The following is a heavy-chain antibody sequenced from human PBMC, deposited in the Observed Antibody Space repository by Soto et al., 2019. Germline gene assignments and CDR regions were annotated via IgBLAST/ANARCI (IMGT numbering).Heavy chain of an antibody. CDR2: IYPGDSDT. CDR3: AILRGRPIYYYGMDV. D-gene: IGHD3-10*01. J-gene: IGHJ6*02. V-gene: IGHV5-51*01. CDR1: GYSFTSYW. Sequence: PGESLKISCKGSGYSFTSYWIGWVRQMPGKGLEWMGIIYPGDSDTRYSPSFQGQVTISADKSISTAYLQWSSLKASDTAMYHCAILRGRPIYYYGMDVWGQGTTVTVSS.